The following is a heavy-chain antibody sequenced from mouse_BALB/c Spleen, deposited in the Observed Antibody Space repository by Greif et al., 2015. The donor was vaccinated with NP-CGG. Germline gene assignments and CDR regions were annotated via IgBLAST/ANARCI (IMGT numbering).Heavy chain of an antibody. CDR3: TRLGNYGY. J-gene: IGHJ2*01. CDR2: IYPGSGST. D-gene: IGHD2-1*01. V-gene: IGHV1S22*01. CDR1: GYTFTSYW. Sequence: LQQSGSELVRPGAPVKLSCKASGYTFTSYWMHWVKQRPGQGLEWIGNIYPGSGSTNYDEKFKSKATLTVDTSSSTAYMQLSSLTSEGSAVYYCTRLGNYGYWGQGTTLTVSS.